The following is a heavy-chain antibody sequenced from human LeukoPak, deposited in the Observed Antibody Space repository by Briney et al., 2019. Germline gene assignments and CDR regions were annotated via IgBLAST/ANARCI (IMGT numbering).Heavy chain of an antibody. CDR3: ARRDGDNYDFDY. D-gene: IGHD5-24*01. Sequence: SETLSLTCTVSGASVRSHYWSWIRQTPGKGLEWIGYGFYIGRTNYNPSLGSRVAISLDTSKNQFSLRLTAVTAADTAVYYCARRDGDNYDFDYWGQGTLVTVSS. CDR2: GFYIGRT. V-gene: IGHV4-59*02. J-gene: IGHJ4*02. CDR1: GASVRSHY.